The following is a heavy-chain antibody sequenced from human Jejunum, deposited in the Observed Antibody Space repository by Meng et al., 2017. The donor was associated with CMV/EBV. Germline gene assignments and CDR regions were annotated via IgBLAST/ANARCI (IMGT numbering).Heavy chain of an antibody. V-gene: IGHV4-4*07. J-gene: IGHJ4*02. D-gene: IGHD2-21*02. CDR2: IYTSGST. CDR3: ARDGGLDCGGDCYFDH. Sequence: QMQLQDSGPGLVKPSETLSLICTVSGVSIRSYYWSWIRLPAGKGLEWIGRIYTSGSTNYNPSLKSRVTMSLDTPKNQFSLKLTSVTAADTALYFCARDGGLDCGGDCYFDHWGQGILVTVSS. CDR1: GVSIRSYY.